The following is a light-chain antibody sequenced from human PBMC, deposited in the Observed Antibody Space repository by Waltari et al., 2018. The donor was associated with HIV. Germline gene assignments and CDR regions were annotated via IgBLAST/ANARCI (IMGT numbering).Light chain of an antibody. CDR2: RTD. Sequence: QSVLTQPPSASGTPGQRVTISCSGSSSNIGSNYVYWYQQLPGRAPKLLIDRTDPRPSGVPDRFSGSKSGTSASLAIRGLRSDDEADYYCAAWDDSLRGVVFGGGAKLTVL. CDR3: AAWDDSLRGVV. J-gene: IGLJ2*01. V-gene: IGLV1-47*01. CDR1: SSNIGSNY.